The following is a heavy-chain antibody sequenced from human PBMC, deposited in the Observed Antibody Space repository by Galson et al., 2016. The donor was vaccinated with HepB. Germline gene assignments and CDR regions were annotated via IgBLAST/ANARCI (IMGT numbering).Heavy chain of an antibody. CDR2: ISFDGKNK. V-gene: IGHV3-30*04. J-gene: IGHJ4*02. CDR3: AREGRGEAPYFFDY. Sequence: SLRLSCAASGFTFSRDAMHWVRQAPGKGLEWVAIISFDGKNKYYADSVRGRFTVSRDNSKNTLFLEMNSVRVEDTAVYFCAREGRGEAPYFFDYWGQGTLVTVSS. CDR1: GFTFSRDA. D-gene: IGHD3-10*01.